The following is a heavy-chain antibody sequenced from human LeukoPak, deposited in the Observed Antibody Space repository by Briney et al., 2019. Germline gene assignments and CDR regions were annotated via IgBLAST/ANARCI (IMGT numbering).Heavy chain of an antibody. D-gene: IGHD2-21*02. CDR1: GDSSSNSGYY. Sequence: SETLSLTCTVSGDSSSNSGYYWGWIRQPPGKGLEWIASISYSGSTYFNPSLQSRVTISVATSKNQFSLRLSSVTAADTAVYYCARDLGYCGGDCKDGFDIWGQGTMVTVSS. CDR2: ISYSGST. CDR3: ARDLGYCGGDCKDGFDI. J-gene: IGHJ3*02. V-gene: IGHV4-39*07.